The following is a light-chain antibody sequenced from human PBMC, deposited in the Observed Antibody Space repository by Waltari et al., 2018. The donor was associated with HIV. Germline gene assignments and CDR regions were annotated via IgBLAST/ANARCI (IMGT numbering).Light chain of an antibody. Sequence: DIQMTQSPSSLSASVGDRVTITCRASQSISSYLNWYQQKPGKAPKLLIYAASSLQSWVPSRFSVSGSGTDFTLTISSLQPEDFSTYYCQQSYSTPLTFGGGTKVDIK. CDR2: AAS. V-gene: IGKV1-39*01. J-gene: IGKJ4*01. CDR1: QSISSY. CDR3: QQSYSTPLT.